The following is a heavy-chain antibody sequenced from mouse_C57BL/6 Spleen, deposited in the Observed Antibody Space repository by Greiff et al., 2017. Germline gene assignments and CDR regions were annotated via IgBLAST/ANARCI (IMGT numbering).Heavy chain of an antibody. D-gene: IGHD1-1*01. CDR3: AREAITTVVATDY. V-gene: IGHV1-53*01. J-gene: IGHJ2*01. Sequence: QVQLQQPGTELVKPGASVKLSCKASGYTFTSSWMQWVKQRPGQGLEWIGNINPSNGGTNYNEKFKSKATLTVDKSSSTAYMQLSSLTSEDSAVYYCAREAITTVVATDYWGQGTALTVSS. CDR2: INPSNGGT. CDR1: GYTFTSSW.